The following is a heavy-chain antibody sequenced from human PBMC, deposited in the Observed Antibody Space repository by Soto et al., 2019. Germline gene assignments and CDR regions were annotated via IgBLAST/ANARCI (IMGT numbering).Heavy chain of an antibody. CDR2: ISAYNGNT. Sequence: GASVKVSCKASGYTFASYAISWMRQAPGQGLEWMGWISAYNGNTNYAQKLQGRVTMTTDTSTSKAYLELRSLRSDDTAVYDCGREPPPPKCWGRGTLVTVAS. V-gene: IGHV1-18*01. J-gene: IGHJ4*02. CDR3: GREPPPPKC. CDR1: GYTFASYA.